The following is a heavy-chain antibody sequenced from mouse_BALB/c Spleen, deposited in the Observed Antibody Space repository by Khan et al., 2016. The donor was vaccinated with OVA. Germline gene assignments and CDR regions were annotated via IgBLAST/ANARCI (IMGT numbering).Heavy chain of an antibody. CDR1: GYTFTSYW. J-gene: IGHJ1*01. D-gene: IGHD1-1*01. Sequence: VQLQQSGAELAKPGASVKMSCKASGYTFTSYWMHWVKQRPGQGLEGIGYINPSTGYTEYNQKFKDKATLTADKSSRTASMQLSSLTSDDSAVYYCASYYYGSSWYFDVWGAGTTVTVSS. CDR2: INPSTGYT. CDR3: ASYYYGSSWYFDV. V-gene: IGHV1-7*01.